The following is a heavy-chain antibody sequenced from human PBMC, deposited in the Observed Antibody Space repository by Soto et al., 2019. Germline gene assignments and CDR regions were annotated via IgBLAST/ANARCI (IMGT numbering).Heavy chain of an antibody. CDR3: ARTFITIFGVSLRAFDI. CDR2: IYHSGST. Sequence: PSETLSLTCAVSGGSISSGGYSWSWILQPPGKGLEWIGYIYHSGSTYYNPSLKSRVTISVDRSKNQFSLKLSSVTAADTAVYYCARTFITIFGVSLRAFDIGGQGTMVTVPS. J-gene: IGHJ3*02. CDR1: GGSISSGGYS. V-gene: IGHV4-30-2*01. D-gene: IGHD3-3*01.